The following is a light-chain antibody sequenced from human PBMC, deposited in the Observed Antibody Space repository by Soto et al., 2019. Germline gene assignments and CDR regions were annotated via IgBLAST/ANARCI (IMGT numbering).Light chain of an antibody. Sequence: DIVLTQSPATLSLSPGERATLSCRASQSVGTYLAWYQQKPGQAPSLLIYDASNRAAGIPARFSGSGSGTDFALTISSLEPEEFAVYYCQQRSNWPRTFGQGTKVEIK. CDR1: QSVGTY. CDR3: QQRSNWPRT. J-gene: IGKJ1*01. V-gene: IGKV3-11*01. CDR2: DAS.